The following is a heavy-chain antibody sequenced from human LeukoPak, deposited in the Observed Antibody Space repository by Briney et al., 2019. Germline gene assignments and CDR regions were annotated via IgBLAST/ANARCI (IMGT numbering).Heavy chain of an antibody. V-gene: IGHV3-33*01. CDR3: ARTQYSSGWYAAFDY. J-gene: IGHJ4*02. CDR2: IWYDGSNK. D-gene: IGHD6-19*01. CDR1: GFTFSSYG. Sequence: GRSLRLSCAASGFTFSSYGMHWVRQAPGKGLEWVAVIWYDGSNKYYADSVKGRFTISRDNSKNTLYLQMNSLRAEDTAVYYCARTQYSSGWYAAFDYWGQGTLVTVSS.